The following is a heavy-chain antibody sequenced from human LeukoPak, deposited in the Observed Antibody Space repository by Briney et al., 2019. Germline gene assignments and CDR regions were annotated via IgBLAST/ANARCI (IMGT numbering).Heavy chain of an antibody. J-gene: IGHJ4*02. CDR1: GYTFTGYA. V-gene: IGHV1-3*01. CDR2: INAGNGNP. Sequence: GASVKVSCKASGYTFTGYAIQWVRQAPGQRLEWMGWINAGNGNPKYSQKFQGRVTITRDTSANTVYMELSSLRSEDTAVYYCARGPLGRNGDYFDYWGQGTLVTVSS. CDR3: ARGPLGRNGDYFDY. D-gene: IGHD7-27*01.